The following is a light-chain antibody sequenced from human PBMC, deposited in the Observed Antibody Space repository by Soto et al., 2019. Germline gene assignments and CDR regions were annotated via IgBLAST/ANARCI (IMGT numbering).Light chain of an antibody. J-gene: IGKJ1*01. Sequence: DILLTQSPPSLSASIGDRVTITCRASQSIARHLNWYQQKPWQAPKVLIYDSSNLESGVPSRFSGGGSGTDFTLTISSLQTEDFATYYCQQSLNTPRTFGQGTKVEI. CDR3: QQSLNTPRT. CDR1: QSIARH. CDR2: DSS. V-gene: IGKV1-39*01.